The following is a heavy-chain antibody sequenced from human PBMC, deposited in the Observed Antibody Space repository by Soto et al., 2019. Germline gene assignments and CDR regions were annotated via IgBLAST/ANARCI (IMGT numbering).Heavy chain of an antibody. J-gene: IGHJ3*02. V-gene: IGHV1-18*01. D-gene: IGHD3-9*01. CDR1: GYTFTSYG. CDR3: ARGVTSVLTGYWGADAFDI. CDR2: ISAYNGNT. Sequence: ASVKVSCKASGYTFTSYGISWVRQAPGQGLEWMGWISAYNGNTNYAQKLQGRVTMTTDTSTSTAYMELRSLRSDDTAVYYCARGVTSVLTGYWGADAFDIWGQGTMVTVSS.